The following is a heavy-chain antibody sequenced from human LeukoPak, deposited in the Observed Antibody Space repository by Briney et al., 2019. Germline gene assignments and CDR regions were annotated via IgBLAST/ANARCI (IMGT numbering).Heavy chain of an antibody. CDR2: IYYSGNT. CDR1: GGSISTTNYY. Sequence: SETLSLTCTVSGGSISTTNYYWGWIRQPPGKGLEWIGSIYYSGNTYYNASLKSQVSISIDTSKNQFSLKPTSVTAADTAVYYCARQTGSGLFILPGGQGTLVTVSS. J-gene: IGHJ4*02. CDR3: ARQTGSGLFILP. D-gene: IGHD3/OR15-3a*01. V-gene: IGHV4-39*01.